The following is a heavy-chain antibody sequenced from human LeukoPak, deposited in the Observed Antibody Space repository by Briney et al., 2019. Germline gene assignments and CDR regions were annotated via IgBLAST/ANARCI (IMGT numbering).Heavy chain of an antibody. CDR3: ATVSGSQLDY. Sequence: ASVKVSCKASGYTFTSYGISWVRQAPGQGLEWMGWISAYNGNTNYAQKLQGRVTMTRDTSISTAYMELSRLRSDDTAVYYCATVSGSQLDYWGQGTLVTVSS. CDR1: GYTFTSYG. J-gene: IGHJ4*02. CDR2: ISAYNGNT. D-gene: IGHD1-26*01. V-gene: IGHV1-18*01.